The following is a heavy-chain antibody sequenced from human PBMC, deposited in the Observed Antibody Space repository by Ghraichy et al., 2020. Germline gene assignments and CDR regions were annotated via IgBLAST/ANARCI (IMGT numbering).Heavy chain of an antibody. CDR1: GYTFTSYG. CDR3: AGPGGFLPTLPHDY. J-gene: IGHJ4*02. V-gene: IGHV1-18*01. CDR2: ISAYNGNT. Sequence: ASVKVSCKASGYTFTSYGISWVRQAPGQGLEWMGWISAYNGNTNYAQKLQGRVTMTTDTSTSTAYMELRSLRSDDTAVYYCAGPGGFLPTLPHDYWGQGTLVTVSS. D-gene: IGHD3-3*01.